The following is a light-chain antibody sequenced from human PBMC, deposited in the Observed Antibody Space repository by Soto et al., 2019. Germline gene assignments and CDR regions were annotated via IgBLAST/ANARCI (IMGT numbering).Light chain of an antibody. V-gene: IGKV3D-15*01. J-gene: IGKJ4*01. CDR3: QQYNNGGLS. CDR2: GSS. CDR1: ENVGTN. Sequence: IVMTQSPATLSVSPGEGVTLSCRASENVGTNLAWYQQKPGQAPGLLIYGSSTRATGIPATFSGSGSGTEFTLTLSSLQSEDSAIYYCQQYNNGGLSFGGGTKV.